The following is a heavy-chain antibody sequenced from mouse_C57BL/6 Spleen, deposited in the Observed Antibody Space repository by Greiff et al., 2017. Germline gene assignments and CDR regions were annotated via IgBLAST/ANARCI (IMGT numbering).Heavy chain of an antibody. CDR1: GYTFTDYY. J-gene: IGHJ2*01. CDR2: IYPGSGNT. V-gene: IGHV1-76*01. Sequence: QVTLKESGAELVRPGASVKLSCKASGYTFTDYYINWVKQRPGQGLEWIARIYPGSGNTYYNEKFKGKATLTAEKSSSTAYMQLSSLTSEDSAVYVCARDFDYWGQGTTLTVAS. CDR3: ARDFDY.